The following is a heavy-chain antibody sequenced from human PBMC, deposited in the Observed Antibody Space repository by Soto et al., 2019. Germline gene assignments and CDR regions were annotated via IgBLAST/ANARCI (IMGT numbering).Heavy chain of an antibody. D-gene: IGHD3-3*01. J-gene: IGHJ4*02. CDR3: SIIGVARGNY. CDR1: GYTFTSND. V-gene: IGHV1-18*04. CDR2: ISTYNGNT. Sequence: QVQLVQPGAEVKKPGASVKVSCKASGYTFTSNDISWVRQAPGQGLEWMGWISTYNGNTKYTQNFQGRVTMTSDTSTNKAYTELRGLRSDGTAMDYCSIIGVARGNYWGQGPRVTVSS.